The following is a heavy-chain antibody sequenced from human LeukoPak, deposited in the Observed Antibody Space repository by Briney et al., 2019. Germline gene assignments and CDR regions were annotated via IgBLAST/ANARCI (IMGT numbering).Heavy chain of an antibody. CDR2: IYHSGST. D-gene: IGHD3-22*01. V-gene: IGHV4-38-2*01. CDR3: ARHKYYDSSFDY. Sequence: SETLSLTCAVSGYSISSGYYWGWIRQPPGKGLEWIGSIYHSGSTYYNPSLKSRVTISVDTSKNQFSLKLRSVTAADTAVYYCARHKYYDSSFDYWGQGTLVTVSS. CDR1: GYSISSGYY. J-gene: IGHJ4*02.